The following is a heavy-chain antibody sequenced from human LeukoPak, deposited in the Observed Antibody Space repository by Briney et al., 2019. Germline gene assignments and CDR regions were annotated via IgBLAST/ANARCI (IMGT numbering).Heavy chain of an antibody. CDR3: ARREATEEVFFY. D-gene: IGHD5-12*01. V-gene: IGHV4-39*01. CDR1: GGAISSSSYS. J-gene: IGHJ4*02. CDR2: IYYSGST. Sequence: SSETLSLTCTVSGGAISSSSYSWGWIRQPPGKGLEWIGSIYYSGSTYYNPSLKSRVTISVDTSKNQFPLKLSSVTAADTAVYYCARREATEEVFFYWGQGTLVTVSS.